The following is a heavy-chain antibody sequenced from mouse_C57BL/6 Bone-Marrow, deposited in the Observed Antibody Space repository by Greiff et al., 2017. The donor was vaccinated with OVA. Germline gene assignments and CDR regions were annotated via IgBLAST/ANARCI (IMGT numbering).Heavy chain of an antibody. D-gene: IGHD2-10*01. V-gene: IGHV1-76*01. CDR1: GYTFTDYY. CDR3: AREGLQEDYFDY. J-gene: IGHJ2*01. CDR2: IYPGSGNT. Sequence: QVQLQQSGAELVRPGASVKLSCKASGYTFTDYYINWVKQRPGQGLEWIARIYPGSGNTYYNEKFKGKATLTAEKSSSTAYMQLSSLTSEDSAVYFCAREGLQEDYFDYWGQGTTLTVSS.